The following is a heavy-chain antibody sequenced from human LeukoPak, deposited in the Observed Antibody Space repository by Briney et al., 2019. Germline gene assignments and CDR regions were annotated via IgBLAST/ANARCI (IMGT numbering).Heavy chain of an antibody. V-gene: IGHV1-2*02. CDR2: INPNSGGT. D-gene: IGHD6-19*01. CDR1: GYTFTGYY. CDR3: ARVGHSSGWYYFDY. J-gene: IGHJ4*02. Sequence: ASVKVSCKASGYTFTGYYMHWVRQAPGQGLEWMGWINPNSGGTNYAQKFQGRVTMTRDTSTSTAYMELSRLRSDDTAVYYCARVGHSSGWYYFDYWGQGTLVTVSS.